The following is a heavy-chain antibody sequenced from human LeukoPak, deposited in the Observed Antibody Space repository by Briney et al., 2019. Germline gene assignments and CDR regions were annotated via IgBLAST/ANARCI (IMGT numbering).Heavy chain of an antibody. Sequence: PGGSLRLSCAASGFTFDDYGMSWVRQAPGKGLEWVSGINWNGGSTGYADSVKGRFTISRDNAKNSLYLQMNSLRAEDTAVYYCAKGIYGDRVRSYYFDYWGQGTLVTVSS. CDR1: GFTFDDYG. J-gene: IGHJ4*02. D-gene: IGHD4-17*01. V-gene: IGHV3-20*04. CDR3: AKGIYGDRVRSYYFDY. CDR2: INWNGGST.